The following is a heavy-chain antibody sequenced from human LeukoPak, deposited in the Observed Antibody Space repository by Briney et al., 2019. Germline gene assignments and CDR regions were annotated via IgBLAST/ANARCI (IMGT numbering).Heavy chain of an antibody. Sequence: AAVKVSCKASGGTFSSYAISWVRQAPGQGLEWMGGIIPNFGTANYAQKFQGRVTITADESTSTAYIDLSSVRPEDTAVDFCARGRDGYNDAFDIWGQGTMVSVSS. D-gene: IGHD5-24*01. CDR3: ARGRDGYNDAFDI. V-gene: IGHV1-69*13. CDR1: GGTFSSYA. CDR2: IIPNFGTA. J-gene: IGHJ3*02.